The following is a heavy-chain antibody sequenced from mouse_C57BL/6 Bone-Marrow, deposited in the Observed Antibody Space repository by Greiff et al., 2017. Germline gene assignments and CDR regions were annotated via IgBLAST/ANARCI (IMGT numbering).Heavy chain of an antibody. D-gene: IGHD2-1*01. CDR1: GYTFTSYW. V-gene: IGHV1-55*01. J-gene: IGHJ3*01. CDR3: ARTGDGNYLFAY. Sequence: VHLQQPGAELVKPGASVKMSCKASGYTFTSYWITWVKQRPGQGLEWIGDIYPGSGSTNYNEKFKSKATLTVDTSSSTAYMQLSSLTSEDSAVYYCARTGDGNYLFAYWGQGTLVTVSA. CDR2: IYPGSGST.